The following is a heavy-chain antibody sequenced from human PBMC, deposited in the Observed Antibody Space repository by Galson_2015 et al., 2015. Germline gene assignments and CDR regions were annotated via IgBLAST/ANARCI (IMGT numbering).Heavy chain of an antibody. D-gene: IGHD3-16*01. Sequence: SLRLSCAASGFTFDYHGMSWVRQAPGKGLEWVSGISWNGDSTGYGDSVKGRFTISRDNAKNSLYLQMSSLRVEDTALYYCARQRRGRGYYHDYYMDVWGKGTTVTVSS. V-gene: IGHV3-20*04. CDR3: ARQRRGRGYYHDYYMDV. J-gene: IGHJ6*03. CDR2: ISWNGDST. CDR1: GFTFDYHG.